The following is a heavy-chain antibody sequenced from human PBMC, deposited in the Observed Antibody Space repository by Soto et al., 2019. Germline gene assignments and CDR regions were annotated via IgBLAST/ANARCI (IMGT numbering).Heavy chain of an antibody. D-gene: IGHD1-1*01. CDR1: GFMFSNHG. CDR2: IWSDGNNR. CDR3: VRGDNWNDEASDY. V-gene: IGHV3-33*01. J-gene: IGHJ4*02. Sequence: GGSLRFSCAASGFMFSNHGMHWVRQAPCKGLEWVAVIWSDGNNRYYADSVKGRFTISRDNSKNTVYLQMNSLRAEDTAVYYCVRGDNWNDEASDYWGQGTLVTVSS.